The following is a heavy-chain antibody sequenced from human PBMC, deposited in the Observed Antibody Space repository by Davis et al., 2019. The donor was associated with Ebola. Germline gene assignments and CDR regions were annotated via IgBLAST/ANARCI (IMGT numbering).Heavy chain of an antibody. Sequence: SETLSLTCTVSGGYISGYYWSWIRQPPGKGLEWIGNLYHGGGTNYSPSLKSRLTISVDTSKNQFSLKLSSVTAADTAVYYCARDWFDPWGQGTLVTVSS. CDR2: LYHGGGT. CDR1: GGYISGYY. CDR3: ARDWFDP. J-gene: IGHJ5*02. V-gene: IGHV4-4*08.